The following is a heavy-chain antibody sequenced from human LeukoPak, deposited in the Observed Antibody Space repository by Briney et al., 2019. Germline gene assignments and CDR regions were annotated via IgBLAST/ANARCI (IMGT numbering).Heavy chain of an antibody. D-gene: IGHD4-17*01. CDR1: GFTFDDYA. CDR2: ISWNSDSI. Sequence: GGSLRLSCAASGFTFDDYAMHWVRQAPGKGLEWVSGISWNSDSIGYADSVKGRFTISRDNAKNSLYLQMNSLRAEDTAVYYCARDRYGDYSEYWYFDLWGRGTLVTVSS. V-gene: IGHV3-9*01. CDR3: ARDRYGDYSEYWYFDL. J-gene: IGHJ2*01.